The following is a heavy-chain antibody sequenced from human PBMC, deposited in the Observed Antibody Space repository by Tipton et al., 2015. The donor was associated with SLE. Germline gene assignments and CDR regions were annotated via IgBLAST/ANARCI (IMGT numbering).Heavy chain of an antibody. V-gene: IGHV4-61*08. CDR2: IYYSGST. J-gene: IGHJ3*02. CDR3: ARVACSGGSCYSGYDAFDI. CDR1: GGSISSGGYY. D-gene: IGHD2-15*01. Sequence: TLSLTCTVSGGSISSGGYYWSWIRQHPGKGLEWIGYIYYSGSTNYNPSLKSRVTISVDTSKNQFSLKLSSVTAADTAVYYCARVACSGGSCYSGYDAFDIWGQGTMVTVSS.